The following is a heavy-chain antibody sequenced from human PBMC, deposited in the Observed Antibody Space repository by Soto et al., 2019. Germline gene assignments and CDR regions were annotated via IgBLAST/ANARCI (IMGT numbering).Heavy chain of an antibody. V-gene: IGHV4-30-4*01. Sequence: SETLSLTCNVSGGPIKTGDYCWNWIRQPPGKGLEWIGYVFYSGATNYSPSLKSRAAISMDTSKNQFSLSLTSVTAADTAVYYCARAGFSYGHLLFWGQGIRVTVSS. CDR3: ARAGFSYGHLLF. CDR1: GGPIKTGDYC. CDR2: VFYSGAT. J-gene: IGHJ4*02. D-gene: IGHD3-10*01.